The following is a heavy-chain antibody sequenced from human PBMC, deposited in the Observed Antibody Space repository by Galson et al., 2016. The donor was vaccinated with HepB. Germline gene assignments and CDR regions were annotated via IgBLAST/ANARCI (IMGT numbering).Heavy chain of an antibody. CDR1: GFFFSGRA. CDR3: ARDDYSGGRGSPDY. CDR2: INRYGATT. Sequence: LRLSCAASGFFFSGRAMSWVRQAPGKGLEWVSGINRYGATTGYAASVKGRFTISRDNSNNTLYLQMNSLTTEDTAIYYCARDDYSGGRGSPDYWGQGTLVTVSS. J-gene: IGHJ4*02. D-gene: IGHD4/OR15-4a*01. V-gene: IGHV3-23*01.